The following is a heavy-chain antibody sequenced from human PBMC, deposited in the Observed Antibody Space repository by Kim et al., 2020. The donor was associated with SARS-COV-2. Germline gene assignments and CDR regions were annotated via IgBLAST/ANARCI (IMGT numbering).Heavy chain of an antibody. D-gene: IGHD4-17*01. V-gene: IGHV3-33*01. CDR1: GFTFSSYG. CDR3: ATFFYGDYVWGSYWYFDL. J-gene: IGHJ2*01. CDR2: IWYDGSNK. Sequence: GGSLRLSCAASGFTFSSYGMHWVRQAPGKGLEWVAVIWYDGSNKYYADSVKGRFTISRDNSKNTLYLQMNSLRAEDTAVYYCATFFYGDYVWGSYWYFDLWGRGTLVTVSS.